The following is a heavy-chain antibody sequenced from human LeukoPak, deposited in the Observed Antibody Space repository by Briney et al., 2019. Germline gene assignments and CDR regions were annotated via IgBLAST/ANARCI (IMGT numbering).Heavy chain of an antibody. D-gene: IGHD2-2*01. CDR3: ARDLSSVVVPAAILGGPTDY. J-gene: IGHJ4*02. CDR2: INPNSGGT. Sequence: ASVKVSCKPSGYTFTGYYMHWVRQAPGQGLEWMGWINPNSGGTNYAQKFQGRVTMTRDTSISTAYMELSRLRSDDTAVCYCARDLSSVVVPAAILGGPTDYWGQGTLVTVSS. CDR1: GYTFTGYY. V-gene: IGHV1-2*02.